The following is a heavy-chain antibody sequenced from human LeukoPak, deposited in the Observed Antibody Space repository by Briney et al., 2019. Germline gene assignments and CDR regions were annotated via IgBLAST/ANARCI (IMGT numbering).Heavy chain of an antibody. D-gene: IGHD6-19*01. V-gene: IGHV3-64*04. Sequence: GGSLRLSCSASGFPFSSYAMHWVRQAPGKGLEYVSAISDSGGSTYYADSLKGRFTISRDNSKNTLYLQINSLRTDDTAVFYCARGGLGSAFDNWGQGTLVTVSS. CDR3: ARGGLGSAFDN. J-gene: IGHJ4*02. CDR2: ISDSGGST. CDR1: GFPFSSYA.